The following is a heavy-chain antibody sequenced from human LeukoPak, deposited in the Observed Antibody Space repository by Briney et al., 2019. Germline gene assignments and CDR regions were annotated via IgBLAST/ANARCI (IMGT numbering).Heavy chain of an antibody. CDR2: ISYDGSNK. CDR3: ARLYYYDSSGYYEVSN. J-gene: IGHJ4*02. D-gene: IGHD3-22*01. V-gene: IGHV3-30-3*01. Sequence: GGSLRLSCAASGFTFSSYAMHWVRQAPGKGLEWVAVISYDGSNKYYADSVKGRFTISRDNSKNTLYLQMNSLRAEDTAVYYCARLYYYDSSGYYEVSNWGQGTLVTVSS. CDR1: GFTFSSYA.